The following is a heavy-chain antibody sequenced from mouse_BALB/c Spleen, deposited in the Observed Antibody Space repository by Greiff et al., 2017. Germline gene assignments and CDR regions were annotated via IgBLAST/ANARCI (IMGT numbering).Heavy chain of an antibody. J-gene: IGHJ4*01. CDR2: IYPYNGGT. CDR1: GYTFTDYN. D-gene: IGHD3-3*01. Sequence: EVKLQESGPELVKPGASVKISCKASGYTFTDYNMHWVKQSHGKSLEWIGYIYPYNGGTGYNQKFKSKATLTVDNSSSTAYMELRSLTSEDSAVYYCARRGSPRGYYAMDYWGQGTSVTVSS. CDR3: ARRGSPRGYYAMDY. V-gene: IGHV1S29*02.